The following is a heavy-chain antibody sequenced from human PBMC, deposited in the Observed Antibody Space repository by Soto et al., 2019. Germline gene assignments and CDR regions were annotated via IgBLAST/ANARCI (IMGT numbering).Heavy chain of an antibody. CDR3: ASRKSSGWVSSNWFDP. V-gene: IGHV1-69*12. J-gene: IGHJ5*02. CDR2: IIPIFGTA. Sequence: QVQLVQSGAEVKKPGSSVKVSCKASGGTFSSYAISWVRQAPGQGLEWMGGIIPIFGTANYAQKFQGRVTITADESTSTAYMELSSLSSEDTAVYYCASRKSSGWVSSNWFDPWGQGTLVTVSS. D-gene: IGHD6-19*01. CDR1: GGTFSSYA.